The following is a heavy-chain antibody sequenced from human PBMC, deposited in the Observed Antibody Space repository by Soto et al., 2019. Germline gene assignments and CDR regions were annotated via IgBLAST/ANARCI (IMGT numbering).Heavy chain of an antibody. CDR3: TIHIVGATRPGFMDV. V-gene: IGHV3-15*07. CDR2: IKSKTDGGTT. Sequence: PGGSLRLSCAASGFTFSNAWMNWVRQGPGKGLEWVGRIKSKTDGGTTDYAAPVKGRFTISRDDSKNTLYLQMNSLKTEDTAVYYCTIHIVGATRPGFMDVSGQGTTVTVSS. J-gene: IGHJ6*02. D-gene: IGHD1-26*01. CDR1: GFTFSNAW.